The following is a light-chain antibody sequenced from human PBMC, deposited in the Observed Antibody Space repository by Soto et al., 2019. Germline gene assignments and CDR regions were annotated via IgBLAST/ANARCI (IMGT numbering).Light chain of an antibody. V-gene: IGKV3-20*01. Sequence: EIVLTQSPATLSLSPGETATLSCRTSQSVSKDLAWYQQKPGQAPRLLIYGASNRATGIPDRFSGSGSGTDFTLTISRLEPEDFAVYYCQQYGSSGTFGQGTKVDI. J-gene: IGKJ1*01. CDR2: GAS. CDR3: QQYGSSGT. CDR1: QSVSKD.